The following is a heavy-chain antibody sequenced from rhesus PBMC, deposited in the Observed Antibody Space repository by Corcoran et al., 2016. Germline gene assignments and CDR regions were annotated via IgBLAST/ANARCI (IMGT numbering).Heavy chain of an antibody. CDR1: GGSVSSSNW. D-gene: IGHD6-19*01. V-gene: IGHV4-65*01. CDR2: ISGSSGST. Sequence: QVQLQESGPGLVKPSETLSLTCAVSGGSVSSSNWWSWIRQPPGKGLEWIEYISGSSGSTYYNPSLNSRVTISTDTSKNQFSLRLSSVTAADTAVYYCASGPANFDYWGQGVLVTVSS. CDR3: ASGPANFDY. J-gene: IGHJ4*01.